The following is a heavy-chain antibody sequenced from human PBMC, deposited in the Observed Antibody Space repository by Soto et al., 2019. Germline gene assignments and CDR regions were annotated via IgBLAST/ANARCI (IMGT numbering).Heavy chain of an antibody. D-gene: IGHD6-13*01. J-gene: IGHJ4*02. CDR2: INPSGLT. Sequence: SETLSLTCAVYGGSFSGYFWSWIRQSPGKGLEWIGEINPSGLTNYNPSLKRRVTISVDTSKNQFSLKLISVTAADTAVYYCAREVQAAGLDYWGQGTLVTVSS. CDR3: AREVQAAGLDY. V-gene: IGHV4-34*01. CDR1: GGSFSGYF.